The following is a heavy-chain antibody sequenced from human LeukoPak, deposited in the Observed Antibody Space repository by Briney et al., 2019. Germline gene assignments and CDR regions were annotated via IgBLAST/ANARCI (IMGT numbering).Heavy chain of an antibody. Sequence: GGSLRLSCAASGFTFDDYAMHWVRQAPGKGLEWASGISWNSGSIGYADSVKGRFTISRDNAKNSLYLQMNSLRAEDTALYYCAKATYYYDSSNLFDYWGQGTLVTVSS. V-gene: IGHV3-9*01. CDR2: ISWNSGSI. J-gene: IGHJ4*02. D-gene: IGHD3-22*01. CDR3: AKATYYYDSSNLFDY. CDR1: GFTFDDYA.